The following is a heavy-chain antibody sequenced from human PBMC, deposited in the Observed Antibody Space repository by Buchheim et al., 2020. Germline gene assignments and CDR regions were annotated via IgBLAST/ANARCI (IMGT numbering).Heavy chain of an antibody. V-gene: IGHV4-34*01. CDR2: INHSGST. J-gene: IGHJ6*02. D-gene: IGHD3-3*01. CDR3: ARKLRFLEWSSYYYYYGMDV. Sequence: QVQLQQWGAGLLKPSETLSLTCAVYGGSFSGYYWSWIRQPPGKGLEWIGEINHSGSTNYNPSLKSRVTISVDKSKNQFSLKLSSVTAADTAVYYCARKLRFLEWSSYYYYYGMDVWGQGTT. CDR1: GGSFSGYY.